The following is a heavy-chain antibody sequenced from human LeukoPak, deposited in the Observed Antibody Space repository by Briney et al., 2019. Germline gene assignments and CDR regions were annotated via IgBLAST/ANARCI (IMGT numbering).Heavy chain of an antibody. CDR3: AELGITMIGSV. Sequence: GGSLRLSCAASGFTFSSYEMNWVRQAPGKGLEWVSYISSSGSTIYYADSVKGRFTISRDNAKNSLYLQMNSLRAEDTAVYYCAELGITMIGSVWGKGTTVTISS. J-gene: IGHJ6*04. CDR1: GFTFSSYE. D-gene: IGHD3-10*02. V-gene: IGHV3-48*03. CDR2: ISSSGSTI.